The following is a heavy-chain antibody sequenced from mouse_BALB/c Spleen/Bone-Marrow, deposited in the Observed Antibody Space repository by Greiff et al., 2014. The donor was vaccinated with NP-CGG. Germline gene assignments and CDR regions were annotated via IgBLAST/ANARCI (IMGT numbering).Heavy chain of an antibody. J-gene: IGHJ4*01. CDR2: IRNKANDYTT. CDR1: GFTFTDYF. Sequence: EVQRVESGGGLVQPGGSLRLSCATSGFTFTDYFMSWVRQPPGKALEWLGFIRNKANDYTTEYSASVKGRFTISRDNSQSILYLQLSTLRPEDSATYYCASSYALDSWGQGTSVTVSS. V-gene: IGHV7-3*02. CDR3: ASSYALDS.